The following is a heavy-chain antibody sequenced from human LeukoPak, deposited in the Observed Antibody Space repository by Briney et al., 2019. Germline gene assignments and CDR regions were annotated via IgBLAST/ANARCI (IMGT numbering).Heavy chain of an antibody. CDR1: GGSISSGYY. J-gene: IGHJ4*02. Sequence: SETLSLTCTVSGGSISSGYYWGWIRQPPGKGLEWIGSIYHSGSTYYNPSLKSRVTISVDTSKNQFSLKLSSVTAADTGVYYCARVEGAVAGLFDYWGQGTLVTVSS. V-gene: IGHV4-38-2*02. CDR2: IYHSGST. D-gene: IGHD6-19*01. CDR3: ARVEGAVAGLFDY.